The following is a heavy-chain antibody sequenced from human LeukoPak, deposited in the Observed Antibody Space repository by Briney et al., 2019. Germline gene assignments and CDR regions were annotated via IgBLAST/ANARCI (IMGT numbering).Heavy chain of an antibody. Sequence: PEGSLRLSCAASGCTFRNYVMHWVRPARARGVEWVGVISNDGRDKYHTDSVKGRFTTSRDNSQNTLYLQMNSLRDEDTALYRCAKDGDTGAAGYYFDYWGQGTLVTVSS. D-gene: IGHD5-18*01. V-gene: IGHV3-30*18. CDR1: GCTFRNYV. CDR3: AKDGDTGAAGYYFDY. CDR2: ISNDGRDK. J-gene: IGHJ4*02.